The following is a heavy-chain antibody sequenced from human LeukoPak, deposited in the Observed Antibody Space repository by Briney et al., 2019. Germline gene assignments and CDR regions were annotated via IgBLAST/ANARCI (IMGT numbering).Heavy chain of an antibody. CDR3: ARASRDTAMANYYFDY. J-gene: IGHJ4*02. Sequence: SETLSLTCTVSDGSIAIDDYYWTWIRQPPGKGLEWIGYIYHRGTAYYNPSLESRVTISVDTSKNQFSLKLSSVTAADTAVYYCARASRDTAMANYYFDYWGQGTLVTVSS. CDR1: DGSIAIDDYY. D-gene: IGHD5-18*01. V-gene: IGHV4-30-2*01. CDR2: IYHRGTA.